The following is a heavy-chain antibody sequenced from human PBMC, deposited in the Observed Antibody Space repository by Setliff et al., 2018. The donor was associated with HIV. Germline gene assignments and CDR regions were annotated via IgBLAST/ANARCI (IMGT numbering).Heavy chain of an antibody. V-gene: IGHV2-5*02. CDR2: IFWDDDK. D-gene: IGHD3-16*01. J-gene: IGHJ4*02. CDR1: GFSLTTSGVA. CDR3: AHSRMGVSGWPVFDS. Sequence: ESGPTLVNPTQTLTLTCTFSGFSLTTSGVAVAWIRQPPGKALEWLTIIFWDDDKRYTPSLQDRLTITKDTFRHQVVLTMTNMAPVDTGTYYCAHSRMGVSGWPVFDSWGQGTLVTVYS.